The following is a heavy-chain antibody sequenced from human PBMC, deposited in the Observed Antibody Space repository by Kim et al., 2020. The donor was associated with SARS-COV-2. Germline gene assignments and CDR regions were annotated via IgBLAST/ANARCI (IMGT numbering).Heavy chain of an antibody. J-gene: IGHJ4*02. V-gene: IGHV7-4-1*02. Sequence: YAPGFTGRFVFSLDTSVSTAYLQISSLKAEDTAVYYCATELSCSSTSCFDYWGQGTLVTVSS. CDR3: ATELSCSSTSCFDY. D-gene: IGHD2-2*01.